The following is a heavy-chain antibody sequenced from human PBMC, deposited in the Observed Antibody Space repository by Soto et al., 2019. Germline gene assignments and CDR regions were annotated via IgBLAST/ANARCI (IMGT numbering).Heavy chain of an antibody. CDR1: GFTFSSYS. J-gene: IGHJ5*02. CDR3: ARHPERIAQIGWFAP. D-gene: IGHD6-13*01. Sequence: EVQLVESGGGLVQPGGSLRLSCAASGFTFSSYSMNWVRQAPGKGLEWVSYISSSSSTIYYADSVKGQFTISRDNAKNSLYLKITSLRAEETAVYYCARHPERIAQIGWFAPWGQGTLVTVSP. V-gene: IGHV3-48*01. CDR2: ISSSSSTI.